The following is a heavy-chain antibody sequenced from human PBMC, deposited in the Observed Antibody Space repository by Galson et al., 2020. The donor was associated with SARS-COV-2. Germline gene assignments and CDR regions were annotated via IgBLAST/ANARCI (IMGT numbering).Heavy chain of an antibody. V-gene: IGHV3-30*18. CDR1: VFTFSSYG. Sequence: GGSLRLSCAASVFTFSSYGMHWVRQAPGKGLEWVATISYDKKYFADSVKGRFAISRDDSKNTVYLQMNILKSEDTAVYHCAKDFCTSTSCFLCDSWGQGTLVTVSS. J-gene: IGHJ4*02. CDR2: ISYDKK. CDR3: AKDFCTSTSCFLCDS. D-gene: IGHD2-2*01.